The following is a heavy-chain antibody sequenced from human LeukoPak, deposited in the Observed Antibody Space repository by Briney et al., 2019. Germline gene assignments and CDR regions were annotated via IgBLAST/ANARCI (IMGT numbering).Heavy chain of an antibody. CDR1: GGTFISYA. Sequence: GASVKVSCKASGGTFISYAISWVRQAPEQGLEWMGGIIPIFGTANYAQKFQGRVTITADESTSTAYMELSSLRSEDTAVYYCARDTTYYDSSGYYYCGMDVWGQGTTVTVSS. J-gene: IGHJ6*02. V-gene: IGHV1-69*13. CDR3: ARDTTYYDSSGYYYCGMDV. D-gene: IGHD3-22*01. CDR2: IIPIFGTA.